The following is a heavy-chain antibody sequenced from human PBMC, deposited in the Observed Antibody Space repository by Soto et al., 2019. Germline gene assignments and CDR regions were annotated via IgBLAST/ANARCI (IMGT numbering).Heavy chain of an antibody. CDR1: GGSISSGDYY. CDR3: ARLPTMDHHAFDI. CDR2: IYYSGST. J-gene: IGHJ3*02. Sequence: QVQLQESGPGLVKPSQTLSVTCTVSGGSISSGDYYWSWIRQPPWKGLEWIGYIYYSGSTYYNPSLKSRVTISVDTSKNQFSLKLSSVTAADTAVYFCARLPTMDHHAFDIWGQGTMVTVSS. V-gene: IGHV4-30-4*01. D-gene: IGHD3-10*01.